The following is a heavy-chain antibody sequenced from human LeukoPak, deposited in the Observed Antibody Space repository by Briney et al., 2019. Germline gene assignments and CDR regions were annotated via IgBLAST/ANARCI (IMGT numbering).Heavy chain of an antibody. CDR2: INPTTGDT. CDR3: ARGPHHGGLDH. D-gene: IGHD3-16*01. Sequence: GASVKVSCKASGYTFTDYFMHWVRQAPGQGLEWMAWINPTTGDTSYEQKFQGRVTLARDTSISTVYMELSRLTFDDTAVYYCARGPHHGGLDHWGQGTLVIVSS. V-gene: IGHV1-2*02. J-gene: IGHJ4*02. CDR1: GYTFTDYF.